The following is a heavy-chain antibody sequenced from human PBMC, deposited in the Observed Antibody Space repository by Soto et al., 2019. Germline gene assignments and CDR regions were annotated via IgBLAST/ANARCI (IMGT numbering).Heavy chain of an antibody. D-gene: IGHD3-3*01. V-gene: IGHV3-49*03. CDR1: GFTFGDYA. CDR3: TRDRFLGTLATNWFDP. J-gene: IGHJ5*02. CDR2: IRSKAYGGTT. Sequence: GSLRLSCTASGFTFGDYAISWFRQAPGKGLEWVGFIRSKAYGGTTEYAASVKGRFTISRDDSKSIAYLQMNSLKTEDTAVYYCTRDRFLGTLATNWFDPWGQGTLVTVYS.